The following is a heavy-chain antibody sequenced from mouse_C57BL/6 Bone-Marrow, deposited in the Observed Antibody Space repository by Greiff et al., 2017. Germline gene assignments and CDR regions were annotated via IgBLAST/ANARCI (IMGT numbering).Heavy chain of an antibody. J-gene: IGHJ1*03. Sequence: VQLQQPGAELVKPGASVKLSCKASGYPFTSYWMHWVKQRPGRGLEWIGRIDPNSGGTKYNEKFKSKATLTADKPSSTAYMQLSSLTSEDSAVSYCASRPPTVAPWYFDVWGTGTTVTVSS. CDR3: ASRPPTVAPWYFDV. V-gene: IGHV1-72*01. CDR1: GYPFTSYW. CDR2: IDPNSGGT. D-gene: IGHD1-1*01.